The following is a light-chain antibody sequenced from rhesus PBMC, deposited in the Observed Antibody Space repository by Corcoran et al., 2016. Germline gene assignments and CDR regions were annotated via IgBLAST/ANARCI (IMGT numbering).Light chain of an antibody. CDR3: HQYYSPPLT. J-gene: IGKJ4*01. CDR2: WAS. V-gene: IGKV4-1*01. CDR1: QSLLYSSNNKKY. Sequence: DIVMTQSPDSLAVSLGERVTINCKSSQSLLYSSNNKKYLAWYQQKPGQAPKLLIYWASTRESGVPNRFSGSGSGTDFTLTIGCLQADDVAVYYCHQYYSPPLTFGGGTKVKIK.